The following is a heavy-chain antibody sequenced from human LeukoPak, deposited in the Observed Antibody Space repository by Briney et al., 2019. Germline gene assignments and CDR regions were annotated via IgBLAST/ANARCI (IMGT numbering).Heavy chain of an antibody. CDR2: TRKKDNSYIT. Sequence: GGSLRLSCVGSGFTFSDHYVDWVRQAPGKGLEWVGRTRKKDNSYITDHAASVKGRFTISRDDSKNSLYLQMKSLKAEDTAMYYCARVGVDKFRAFDHWGQGTLVTVSS. J-gene: IGHJ4*02. CDR3: ARVGVDKFRAFDH. D-gene: IGHD3-3*01. CDR1: GFTFSDHY. V-gene: IGHV3-72*01.